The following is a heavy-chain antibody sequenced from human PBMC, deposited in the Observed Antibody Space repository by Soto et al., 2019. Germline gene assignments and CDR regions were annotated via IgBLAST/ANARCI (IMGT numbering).Heavy chain of an antibody. Sequence: SETLSLTGAVSGYSISSGYYWNWIRQSPGKGLEWIGCVYYNGITFTNPSLKSRVTMTVDTSKNYFSLRLTSVTAADAATYFCARGVTGTLDYWGQGTLVTVSS. CDR1: GYSISSGYY. J-gene: IGHJ4*02. V-gene: IGHV4-38-2*01. CDR3: ARGVTGTLDY. CDR2: VYYNGIT. D-gene: IGHD1-1*01.